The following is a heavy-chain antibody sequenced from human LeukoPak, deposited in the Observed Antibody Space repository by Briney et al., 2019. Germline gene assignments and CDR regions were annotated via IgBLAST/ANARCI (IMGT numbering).Heavy chain of an antibody. J-gene: IGHJ4*02. CDR2: INPSDETT. CDR3: ARGSHDSSGYSSKANSFDY. CDR1: GYTFTSYY. V-gene: IGHV1-46*01. Sequence: ASVKVSCKASGYTFTSYYMHWVRQAPGQGLEWMGVINPSDETTTYAQKFQGRVTMTRDTSTSTVYMELSSLTSEDTAVYYCARGSHDSSGYSSKANSFDYWGQGTLVTVSS. D-gene: IGHD3-22*01.